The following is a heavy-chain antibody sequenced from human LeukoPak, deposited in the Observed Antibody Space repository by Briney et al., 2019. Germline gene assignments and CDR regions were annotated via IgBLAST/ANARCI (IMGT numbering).Heavy chain of an antibody. Sequence: PGESLKISCKDSGYSFTSNWISWVRQMPGKGLEWMGIIYPGDSDTRYSPSFQGQVTISADKSINTAYLQSSSLKAPDTAMYYCARSRDPGAADAFDIWGQGTMDTVSS. CDR3: ARSRDPGAADAFDI. CDR2: IYPGDSDT. D-gene: IGHD7-27*01. J-gene: IGHJ3*02. CDR1: GYSFTSNW. V-gene: IGHV5-51*01.